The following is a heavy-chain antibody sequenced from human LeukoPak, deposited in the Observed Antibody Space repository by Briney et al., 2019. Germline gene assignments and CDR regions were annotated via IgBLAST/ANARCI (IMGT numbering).Heavy chain of an antibody. Sequence: GESLKISCKGSGYSSTSYWIGWVRQMPGKGLEWMGIIYPGDSDTRYSPSFQGQVTISADKSISTAYLQWSSLKASDTAMYYCARRSRYDFWSGYGFDYWGQGALVTVSS. V-gene: IGHV5-51*01. J-gene: IGHJ4*02. CDR3: ARRSRYDFWSGYGFDY. D-gene: IGHD3-3*01. CDR1: GYSSTSYW. CDR2: IYPGDSDT.